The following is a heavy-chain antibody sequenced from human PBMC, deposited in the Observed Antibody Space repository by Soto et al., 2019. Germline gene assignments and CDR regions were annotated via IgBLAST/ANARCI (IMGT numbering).Heavy chain of an antibody. D-gene: IGHD5-18*01. CDR2: IIPIFGTA. Sequence: QVQLVQSGAEVKKPGSSVKVSCKASGGTFSSYAISWVRQAPGQGLERMGGIIPIFGTANYAQKFQGRVTITADESTSTAYMELSSLRSEDSAVYYCSRKGDTARHRAYYYGMDVWGQGTTVTVSS. J-gene: IGHJ6*02. V-gene: IGHV1-69*12. CDR3: SRKGDTARHRAYYYGMDV. CDR1: GGTFSSYA.